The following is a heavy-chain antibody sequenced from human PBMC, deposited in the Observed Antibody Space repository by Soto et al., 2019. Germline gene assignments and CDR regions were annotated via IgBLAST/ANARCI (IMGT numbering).Heavy chain of an antibody. J-gene: IGHJ4*02. CDR3: AKVEGGYSYGPAPDY. V-gene: IGHV3-9*01. D-gene: IGHD5-18*01. CDR2: ISWNSGSI. Sequence: LRLSCAASGFTFDDYAMHWVRQAPGKGLEWVSGISWNSGSIGYADSVKGRFTISRDNAKNSLYLQMNSLRAEDTALYYCAKVEGGYSYGPAPDYWGQGTLVTVSS. CDR1: GFTFDDYA.